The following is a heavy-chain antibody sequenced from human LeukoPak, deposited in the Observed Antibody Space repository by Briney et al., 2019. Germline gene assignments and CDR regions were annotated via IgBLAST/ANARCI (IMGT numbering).Heavy chain of an antibody. CDR3: ARLLGTGLGKYYFDY. V-gene: IGHV3-21*01. J-gene: IGHJ4*02. CDR2: IGTSSAYI. CDR1: GFTYSNYN. D-gene: IGHD3-10*01. Sequence: GGSLRLSFVASGFTYSNYNMEWVRQAPGKGLEWASSIGTSSAYIYYADSVRGRFTISRDNVKNSVFLQMNSLRAEDTAVYYCARLLGTGLGKYYFDYWGQGTLLIVPS.